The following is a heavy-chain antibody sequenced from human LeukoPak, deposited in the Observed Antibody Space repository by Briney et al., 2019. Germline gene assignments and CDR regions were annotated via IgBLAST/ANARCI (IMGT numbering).Heavy chain of an antibody. CDR3: ARYYGSGSYWTDY. D-gene: IGHD3-10*01. CDR2: ISGSGGNT. Sequence: TGGSLRLSCAASGFTFSSYAMSWVRQAPGKGLEWVSAISGSGGNTYYADSVKGRFTISRDNSKNTLYLQMNSQRAEDTAVYYCARYYGSGSYWTDYWGQGTLVTVSS. CDR1: GFTFSSYA. J-gene: IGHJ4*02. V-gene: IGHV3-23*01.